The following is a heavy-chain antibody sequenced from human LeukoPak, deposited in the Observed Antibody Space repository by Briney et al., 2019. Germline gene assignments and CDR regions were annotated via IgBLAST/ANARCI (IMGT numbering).Heavy chain of an antibody. CDR3: ARGRSGGLFRYYGDYGNY. CDR2: MNPNSGNT. V-gene: IGHV1-8*02. D-gene: IGHD4-17*01. CDR1: GYTFTSYD. Sequence: ASVKVSCKASGYTFTSYDINWVRQATGQGLEWMGWMNPNSGNTGYAQKFQGRVTMTRNTSISTAYMELSSLRSEDTAVYYCARGRSGGLFRYYGDYGNYWGQGTLVTVSS. J-gene: IGHJ4*02.